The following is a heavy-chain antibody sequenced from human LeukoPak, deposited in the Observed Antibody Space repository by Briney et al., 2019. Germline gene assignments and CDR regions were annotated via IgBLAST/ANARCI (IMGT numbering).Heavy chain of an antibody. V-gene: IGHV3-48*03. CDR3: VRDTKDY. CDR2: ITTTGDRI. J-gene: IGHJ4*02. D-gene: IGHD2-8*01. Sequence: LTGGSLRLSCLASGFSFSRYEMNWVRQAPGKGLEWIAYITTTGDRIQYADSVKGRFTISRDNTKNSLYLQLNNLRADDTALYYCVRDTKDYWGQGTLVTVSS. CDR1: GFSFSRYE.